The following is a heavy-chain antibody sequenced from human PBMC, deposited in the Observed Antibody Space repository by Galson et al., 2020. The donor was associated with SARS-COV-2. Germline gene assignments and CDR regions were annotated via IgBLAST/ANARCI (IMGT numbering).Heavy chain of an antibody. CDR3: ARETQVRALVFYNWVGP. J-gene: IGHJ5*02. Sequence: PSETLSLTCTVSGGSVSSGSYYWSWIRQPPGKGLEWIGYIYYNGGTNYNPSLKSRVTISLDTSKNQFSLRLSSVTAADTAVYYCARETQVRALVFYNWVGPWCQGTLVTVSS. CDR1: GGSVSSGSYY. V-gene: IGHV4-61*01. CDR2: IYYNGGT. D-gene: IGHD1-26*01.